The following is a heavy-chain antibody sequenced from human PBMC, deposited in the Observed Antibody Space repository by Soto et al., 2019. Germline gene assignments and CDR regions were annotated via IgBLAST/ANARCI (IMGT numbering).Heavy chain of an antibody. J-gene: IGHJ3*02. V-gene: IGHV3-11*01. CDR2: ISDSGTTM. Sequence: QVQLVESGGRLVKPGGSLRVSCAASGFTFSDDYMSWSRQAPGKGLEWVSYISDSGTTMYYADSVRGRCTISRDNAKASMYLQMHSLRADDTAVYFWARDRCSGARCYEDAFDIWGQGTMVTVSS. CDR1: GFTFSDDY. D-gene: IGHD2-15*01. CDR3: ARDRCSGARCYEDAFDI.